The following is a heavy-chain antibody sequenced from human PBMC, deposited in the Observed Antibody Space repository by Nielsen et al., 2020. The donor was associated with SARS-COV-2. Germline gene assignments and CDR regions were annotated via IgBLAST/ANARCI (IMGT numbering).Heavy chain of an antibody. D-gene: IGHD3-3*01. Sequence: VKVSCKASGYIFTSYWIHWVRQAPGQGLEWMGIMDPSGGSTRSAQKLQGRVTVTSDTSTSTVYIEVSSLRSEDTAVYYCARAPSDYYGMDVWGQGTTVTVSS. J-gene: IGHJ6*02. V-gene: IGHV1-46*04. CDR1: GYIFTSYW. CDR3: ARAPSDYYGMDV. CDR2: MDPSGGST.